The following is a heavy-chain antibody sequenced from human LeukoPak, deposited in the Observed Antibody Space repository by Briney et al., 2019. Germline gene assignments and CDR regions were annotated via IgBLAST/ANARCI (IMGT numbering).Heavy chain of an antibody. D-gene: IGHD3-22*01. Sequence: GGSLRLSCAASGFAVSSNYMNWVRQAPGKGLEWVSVIYSGGSTYYADSVKGRFTISRDNSKNTLYLQMGSLRAEDMAVYYCARGPYYYDSSGYYYAEYFQHWGQGTLVTVSS. CDR3: ARGPYYYDSSGYYYAEYFQH. V-gene: IGHV3-53*05. CDR2: IYSGGST. J-gene: IGHJ1*01. CDR1: GFAVSSNY.